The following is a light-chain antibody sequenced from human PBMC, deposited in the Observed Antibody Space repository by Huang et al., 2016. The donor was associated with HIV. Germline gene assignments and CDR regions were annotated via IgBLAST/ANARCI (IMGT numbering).Light chain of an antibody. J-gene: IGKJ5*01. CDR3: QQRRTWPPVT. CDR2: DAS. Sequence: EIVLTQSPATLSLSPGERATLSCRASQSISNYLIWYQQKPGQAPRLLIYDASNRATGIPARVSGRGSGTNFTLTINNLEPEDFAIYFCQQRRTWPPVTFGQGTRLDI. V-gene: IGKV3-11*01. CDR1: QSISNY.